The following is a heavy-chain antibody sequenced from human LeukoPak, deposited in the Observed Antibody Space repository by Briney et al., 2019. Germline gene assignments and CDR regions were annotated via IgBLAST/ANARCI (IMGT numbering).Heavy chain of an antibody. V-gene: IGHV3-7*01. J-gene: IGHJ4*02. CDR1: GFTFSSYW. Sequence: GGSLRLSCAASGFTFSSYWMSWVRQAPGKGLEWVANIKQDGSEKYYVDSVKGRFTISRDNAKNSLYLQMNSLRAEDTAVYYCARDYSEEMATIDHWGQGTLVTVSS. CDR3: ARDYSEEMATIDH. D-gene: IGHD5-24*01. CDR2: IKQDGSEK.